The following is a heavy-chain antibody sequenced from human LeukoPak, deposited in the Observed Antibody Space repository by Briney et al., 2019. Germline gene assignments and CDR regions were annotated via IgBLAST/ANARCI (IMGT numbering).Heavy chain of an antibody. V-gene: IGHV4-61*01. Sequence: SETLSLTCTVSGGSVSSGSYYWSWIRQPPGKGLEWIGYIYYSGSTNHNPSLKSRVTISVDTSKNQFSLKLSSVTAADTAVYFCARATPIAPDYWGQGTLVTVSS. CDR1: GGSVSSGSYY. CDR3: ARATPIAPDY. CDR2: IYYSGST. D-gene: IGHD6-13*01. J-gene: IGHJ4*02.